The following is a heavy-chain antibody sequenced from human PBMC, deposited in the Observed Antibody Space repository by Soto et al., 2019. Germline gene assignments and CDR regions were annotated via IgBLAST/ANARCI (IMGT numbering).Heavy chain of an antibody. CDR2: IYYSGST. CDR1: GGSISSGGYY. Sequence: QVQLQESGPGLVKPSQTLSLTCTVSGGSISSGGYYWSWIRQHPGKGLEWIGYIYYSGSTYYNPSLKSRVTISVVTSKNQFSLKLSSVTAADTAVYYCARGEYQLLQPLHENAFDIWGQGTMVTVSS. CDR3: ARGEYQLLQPLHENAFDI. V-gene: IGHV4-31*03. D-gene: IGHD2-2*01. J-gene: IGHJ3*02.